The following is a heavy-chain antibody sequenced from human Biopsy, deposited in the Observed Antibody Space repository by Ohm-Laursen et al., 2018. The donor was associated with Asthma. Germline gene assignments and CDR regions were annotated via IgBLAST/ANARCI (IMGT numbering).Heavy chain of an antibody. J-gene: IGHJ5*02. Sequence: TLSLTCTVSGGSINIDDYYWSWIRQHPVKGLEWIGYIYYSGSAYYNPSLKSRVSISLDTSKNQFSLSLTSVTAADTAVYYCARTTYGDDGFDPWGQGTLVTASS. V-gene: IGHV4-31*03. CDR2: IYYSGSA. D-gene: IGHD4-17*01. CDR3: ARTTYGDDGFDP. CDR1: GGSINIDDYY.